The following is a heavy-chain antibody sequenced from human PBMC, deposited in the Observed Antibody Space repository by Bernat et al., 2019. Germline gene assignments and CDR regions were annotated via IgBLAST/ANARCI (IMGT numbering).Heavy chain of an antibody. CDR1: GFTFDDHG. CDR3: ARGLGVITRFPHSFDI. Sequence: EVQLVESGGGVVRPGGSLRLSCAASGFTFDDHGMSWVRRAPGKGLEWVAGTNWNGGSTSYADSVKGRFTIARDNAKTSLYLQMNSLRAEDTAVYYCARGLGVITRFPHSFDIWGQGTRVTVSS. D-gene: IGHD3-22*01. J-gene: IGHJ3*02. CDR2: TNWNGGST. V-gene: IGHV3-20*04.